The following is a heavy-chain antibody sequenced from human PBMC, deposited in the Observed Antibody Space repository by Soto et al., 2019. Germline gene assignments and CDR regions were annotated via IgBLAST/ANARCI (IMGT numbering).Heavy chain of an antibody. CDR1: GFSLSTSRVG. D-gene: IGHD6-13*01. Sequence: QITLKESGPTLVRPTQTLTLTCTFSGFSLSTSRVGVGWIRQPPGKALEWLALIYWDDDHRYSPSLGTRLTITKDTSKNQVVLTMTKLDPADTATYYCSREVYSSTYFDSWGQGTLVTVSS. CDR2: IYWDDDH. V-gene: IGHV2-5*02. J-gene: IGHJ4*02. CDR3: SREVYSSTYFDS.